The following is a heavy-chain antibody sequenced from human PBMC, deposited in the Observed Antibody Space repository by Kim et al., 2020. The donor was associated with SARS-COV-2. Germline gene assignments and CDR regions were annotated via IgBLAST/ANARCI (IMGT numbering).Heavy chain of an antibody. V-gene: IGHV1-3*01. D-gene: IGHD6-13*01. CDR2: INAGNGNT. CDR3: ARFSSSWYDYYYYGMDV. CDR1: GYTFTSYA. Sequence: ASVKVSCKASGYTFTSYAMHWVRQAPGQRLEWMGWINAGNGNTKYSQKFQGRVTITRDTSASTAYMELSSLRSEDTAVYYCARFSSSWYDYYYYGMDVWGQGTTVTVSS. J-gene: IGHJ6*02.